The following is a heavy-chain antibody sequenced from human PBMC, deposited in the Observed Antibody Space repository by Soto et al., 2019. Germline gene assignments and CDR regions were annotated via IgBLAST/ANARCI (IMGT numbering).Heavy chain of an antibody. CDR1: GFIFTKAW. J-gene: IGHJ4*03. Sequence: PGGSLRLSCAASGFIFTKAWMNWVRQAPGRGLEWVGRIKSKTNGETTDFTAPVRGRFTISRDDSQNTLYLQMNDLKTEDTAVYYCATWSTDWFSIDYSGHGALVTVSS. CDR3: ATWSTDWFSIDY. CDR2: IKSKTNGETT. D-gene: IGHD3-9*01. V-gene: IGHV3-15*07.